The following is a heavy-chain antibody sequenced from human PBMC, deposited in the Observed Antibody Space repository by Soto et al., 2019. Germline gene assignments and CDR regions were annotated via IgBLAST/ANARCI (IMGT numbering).Heavy chain of an antibody. J-gene: IGHJ4*02. Sequence: QVQLQESGPGLVKPSETLSLTCTVSGGSISHVNYCWRWISQSPDKVLEWIGHIYNGGRTYNNPSLKSGVTISVDTSKNQFSLQLSSVSAADTAVYYCARGPSGDKVDYWGQGTLVTVSS. CDR2: IYNGGRT. V-gene: IGHV4-30-4*01. D-gene: IGHD7-27*01. CDR1: GGSISHVNYC. CDR3: ARGPSGDKVDY.